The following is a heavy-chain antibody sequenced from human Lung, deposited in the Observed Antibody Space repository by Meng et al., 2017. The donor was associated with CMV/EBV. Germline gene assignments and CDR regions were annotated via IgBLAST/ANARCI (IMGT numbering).Heavy chain of an antibody. CDR3: ARGCSSSWFDY. D-gene: IGHD6-13*01. Sequence: GESXKISCAASGFFVSSNYMSWVRQAPGRGLEWVSVLYTGGITYYADSVRGRFTISRDNSKNTVFLQMNSLRPEDTAVYFCARGCSSSWFDYWGQGALVTVSS. J-gene: IGHJ4*02. CDR1: GFFVSSNY. CDR2: LYTGGIT. V-gene: IGHV3-66*02.